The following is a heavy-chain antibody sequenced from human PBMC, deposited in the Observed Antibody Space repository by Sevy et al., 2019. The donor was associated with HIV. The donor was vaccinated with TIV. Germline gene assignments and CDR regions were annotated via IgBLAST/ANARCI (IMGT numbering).Heavy chain of an antibody. CDR2: ISSNGGST. Sequence: GGSLRLSCSASGFTFSSYAMHWVRQAPGKGLEYVSAISSNGGSTYYAESVKGRFTISRDNSKNTLYLQMSSLRAEDTAVYYCVTHSWELPERNPRAAFDIWGQGTMVTVSS. D-gene: IGHD1-26*01. V-gene: IGHV3-64D*06. CDR1: GFTFSSYA. CDR3: VTHSWELPERNPRAAFDI. J-gene: IGHJ3*02.